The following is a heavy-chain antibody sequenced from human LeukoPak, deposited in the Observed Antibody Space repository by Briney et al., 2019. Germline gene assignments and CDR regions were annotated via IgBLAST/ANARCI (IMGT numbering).Heavy chain of an antibody. Sequence: GASVKVSCKASGGTFSSYAISWVRQAPGQGLEWMGGSIPIFGTANYAQKFQGRVTITADESTSTAYMELSSLRSEDTAVYYCARIGYCSSTSCYRNYYYMDVWGKGTTVTISS. D-gene: IGHD2-2*02. CDR2: SIPIFGTA. V-gene: IGHV1-69*13. J-gene: IGHJ6*03. CDR1: GGTFSSYA. CDR3: ARIGYCSSTSCYRNYYYMDV.